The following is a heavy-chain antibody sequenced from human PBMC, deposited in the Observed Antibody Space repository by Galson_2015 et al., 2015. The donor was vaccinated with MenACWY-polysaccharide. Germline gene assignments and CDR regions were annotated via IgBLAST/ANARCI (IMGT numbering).Heavy chain of an antibody. CDR3: ARERWVRGVFFDQ. Sequence: ALRIGCAASGVTFSNFWMSWVRQAPGKELEWVASIKQDGSEKYLVDSVKGRFTISRDNAENSLFLQMNSLRAEDTAVYYCARERWVRGVFFDQWGQGTLVTVSS. V-gene: IGHV3-7*01. CDR2: IKQDGSEK. D-gene: IGHD3-10*01. J-gene: IGHJ4*02. CDR1: GVTFSNFW.